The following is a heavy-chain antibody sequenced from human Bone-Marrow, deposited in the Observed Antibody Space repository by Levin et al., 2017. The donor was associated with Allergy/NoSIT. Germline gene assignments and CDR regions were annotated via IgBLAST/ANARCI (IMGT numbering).Heavy chain of an antibody. CDR3: ATAVRRIPFDY. V-gene: IGHV3-7*01. J-gene: IGHJ4*02. D-gene: IGHD2-21*01. CDR2: IKNDGSET. Sequence: PPGGSLRLSCAVFGFTFDNYWMRWVRQTPGKGLESVANIKNDGSETYYVDSVKGRFTISRDNAKNSLHLQMNSLRAEDTAVYYCATAVRRIPFDYWGQGTLVTVSS. CDR1: GFTFDNYW.